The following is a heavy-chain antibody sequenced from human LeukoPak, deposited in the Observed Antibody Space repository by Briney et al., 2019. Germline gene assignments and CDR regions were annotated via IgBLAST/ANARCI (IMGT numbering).Heavy chain of an antibody. CDR1: GGFINNY. D-gene: IGHD3-9*01. J-gene: IGHJ6*03. CDR3: ARHNGFDRGYYYYMDV. Sequence: SETLSLTCTVSGGFINNYWSWIRQPAGKGLEWIGRVYTSGITNYSPSLKSRITMSVDTSKNQFSLKLTSVTAADTAVYYCARHNGFDRGYYYYMDVWGKGTTVTVSS. V-gene: IGHV4-4*07. CDR2: VYTSGIT.